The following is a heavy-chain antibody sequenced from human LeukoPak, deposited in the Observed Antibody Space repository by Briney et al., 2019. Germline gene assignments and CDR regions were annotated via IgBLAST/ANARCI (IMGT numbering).Heavy chain of an antibody. Sequence: GGSLRLSCAASGFTFSSYGMHWVRQAPGKGLEWVAFIRYDGSNKYYADSVKGRFTISRDNTNTSLFLQMNSLRAEDTATYFCARRGTDASFSFFDVWGQGTMVTVSS. CDR1: GFTFSSYG. CDR3: ARRGTDASFSFFDV. D-gene: IGHD1-1*01. CDR2: IRYDGSNK. J-gene: IGHJ3*01. V-gene: IGHV3-30*02.